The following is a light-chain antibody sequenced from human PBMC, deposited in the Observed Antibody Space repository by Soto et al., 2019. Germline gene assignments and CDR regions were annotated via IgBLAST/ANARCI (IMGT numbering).Light chain of an antibody. CDR2: GTF. CDR1: QDIKTY. V-gene: IGKV1-9*01. Sequence: IQLTQSPSSLSASVGDRVSITCRASQDIKTYLAWYQQKEGKAPKLLISGTFTLQSGVPSRFDGSGSGTDFTLTISRLQPEDFATYYCQHLNNYPPFTFGPGTKVGIK. CDR3: QHLNNYPPFT. J-gene: IGKJ3*01.